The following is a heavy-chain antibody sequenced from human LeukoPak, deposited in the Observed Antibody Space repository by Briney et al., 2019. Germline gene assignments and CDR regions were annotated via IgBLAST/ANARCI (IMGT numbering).Heavy chain of an antibody. CDR3: ARGRYDSSGYYTFDY. Sequence: PSETLSLTCAVYGGSFSGYYWSWIRQPPGKGLEWIGEINHSGSTNYNPSLKSRVTISVDTSKNQFSLKLSSVTAADTAVYYCARGRYDSSGYYTFDYWGQGTLVTVSS. CDR1: GGSFSGYY. V-gene: IGHV4-34*01. CDR2: INHSGST. D-gene: IGHD3-22*01. J-gene: IGHJ4*02.